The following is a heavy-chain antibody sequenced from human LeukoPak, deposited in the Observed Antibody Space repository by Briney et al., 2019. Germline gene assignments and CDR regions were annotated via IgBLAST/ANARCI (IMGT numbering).Heavy chain of an antibody. CDR2: LFGSGRT. D-gene: IGHD6-13*01. Sequence: GGSLRLSCAASEFTVGSSYMNWVRQAPGKGLEWVSILFGSGRTYYADSVKGRFTISRDNSKNTLFLQMNNMRTEDTAIYYCVRVRSSSWYFDLWGQGTLVTVSS. V-gene: IGHV3-66*02. CDR1: EFTVGSSY. J-gene: IGHJ4*02. CDR3: VRVRSSSWYFDL.